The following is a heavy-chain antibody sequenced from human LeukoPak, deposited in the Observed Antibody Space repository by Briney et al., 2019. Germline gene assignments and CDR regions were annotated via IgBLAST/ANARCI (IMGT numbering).Heavy chain of an antibody. CDR1: EGSFTSYA. CDR3: AVAVAYYYYGMAV. D-gene: IGHD6-19*01. CDR2: IIPILGIA. Sequence: SVQVSCKGSEGSFTSYAIGCVRQPPGQWLECLGTIIPILGIASSAQKFQGRVTITADKPTSTASLELSRLSSEDTAVYYCAVAVAYYYYGMAVWGQVTTVTVSS. J-gene: IGHJ6*02. V-gene: IGHV1-69*04.